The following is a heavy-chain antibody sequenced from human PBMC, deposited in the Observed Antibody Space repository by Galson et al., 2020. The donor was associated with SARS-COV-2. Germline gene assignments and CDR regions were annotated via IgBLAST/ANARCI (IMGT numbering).Heavy chain of an antibody. V-gene: IGHV3-15*01. Sequence: GESLKISCAASGFTFSNAWMSWVRQAPGKGLEWVGRIKSKTDGGTTDYAAPVKGRFTISRDDSKNTLYLQMNSLKTEDTAVYYCTTPAYAGSGSSKYYYYYGMDVWGQGTTVTVSS. CDR2: IKSKTDGGTT. D-gene: IGHD3-10*01. CDR1: GFTFSNAW. J-gene: IGHJ6*02. CDR3: TTPAYAGSGSSKYYYYYGMDV.